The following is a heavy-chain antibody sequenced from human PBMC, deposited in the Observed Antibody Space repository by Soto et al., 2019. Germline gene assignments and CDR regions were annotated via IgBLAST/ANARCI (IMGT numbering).Heavy chain of an antibody. D-gene: IGHD2-21*02. CDR3: ARITYCGGDCYRGFDP. V-gene: IGHV4-30-2*01. CDR2: IYHGST. Sequence: PSETLSLTCTVSGGSISSGGYSWSWIRHPPGKGLEWIGYIYHGSTYYNPSLKSRVTISVDRSKNQFSLKLSSVTAADTAVYYCARITYCGGDCYRGFDPWAQGTLVTVSS. J-gene: IGHJ5*02. CDR1: GGSISSGGYS.